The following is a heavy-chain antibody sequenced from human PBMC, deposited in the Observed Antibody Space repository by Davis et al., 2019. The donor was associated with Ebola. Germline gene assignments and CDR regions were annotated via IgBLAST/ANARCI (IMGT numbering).Heavy chain of an antibody. CDR3: ARHYESSVYNY. V-gene: IGHV3-74*01. CDR2: INSDGSSR. J-gene: IGHJ4*02. Sequence: GESLKISCAASGFTFSSYWMHWVRQAPGKGLVWVSRINSDGSSRSYTDSVKGRFTISRDSAKNTLYLQMNSLGAEDTAVYYCARHYESSVYNYWGRGTLVTVSS. D-gene: IGHD3-22*01. CDR1: GFTFSSYW.